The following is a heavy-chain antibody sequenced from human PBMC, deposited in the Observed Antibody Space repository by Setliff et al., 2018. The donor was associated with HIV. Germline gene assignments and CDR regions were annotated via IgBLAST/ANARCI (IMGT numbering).Heavy chain of an antibody. J-gene: IGHJ4*02. Sequence: PSETLSLTCTVSYGSISGHYWTWIRQPPGKGLEWIGYIHHSGGTQYNPSLMSRLTMSVDSSKNQFSLSLSSLIAADTAVYFCARGGPDYYDYPYFDSWGQGTLVTVSS. CDR3: ARGGPDYYDYPYFDS. D-gene: IGHD3-22*01. CDR1: YGSISGHY. V-gene: IGHV4-59*08. CDR2: IHHSGGT.